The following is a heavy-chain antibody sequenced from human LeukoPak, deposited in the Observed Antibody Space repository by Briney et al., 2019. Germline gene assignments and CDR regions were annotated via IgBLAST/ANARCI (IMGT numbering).Heavy chain of an antibody. CDR2: IYYSGST. Sequence: SETLSLTCTVSGGSISSYYWSWIRQPPGKGLEWIGYIYYSGSTNYNPSLKSRVPISVDTSKNQFSLKLSSVTAADTAVYYCARASPGFSRIPYYYYYCYMDVWGKGTTVTVSS. J-gene: IGHJ6*03. V-gene: IGHV4-59*01. CDR3: ARASPGFSRIPYYYYYCYMDV. CDR1: GGSISSYY. D-gene: IGHD2-15*01.